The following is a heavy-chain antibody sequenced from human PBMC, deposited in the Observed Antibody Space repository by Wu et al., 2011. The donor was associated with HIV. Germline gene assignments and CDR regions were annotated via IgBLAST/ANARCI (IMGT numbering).Heavy chain of an antibody. CDR3: ARGKDIVVVPSFDWFDP. Sequence: QVQLVQSGAEVKKPGASVKVSCKASGYTFSSYGISWVRQAPGQGLEWMGWISGYNGNTNYAQKFQGRVTMTTDTSTSTAYMELRSLRSDDTAVYYCARGKDIVVVPSFDWFDPGAREPWSPSPQ. V-gene: IGHV1-18*01. CDR2: ISGYNGNT. D-gene: IGHD2-2*01. J-gene: IGHJ5*02. CDR1: GYTFSSYG.